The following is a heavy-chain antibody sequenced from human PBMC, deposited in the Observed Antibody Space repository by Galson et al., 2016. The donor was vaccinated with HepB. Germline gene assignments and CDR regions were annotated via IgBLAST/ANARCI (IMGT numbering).Heavy chain of an antibody. CDR3: TRDTEYSSAVY. V-gene: IGHV1-3*01. Sequence: SVKVSCKASGYTFTTYSLHWVRLAPGQRLEWMGWINVVNGNTKYSQKFEGRVTITRDTAASTTYMELSGLRFEDTAMYFCTRDTEYSSAVYWGQGALVTVSS. CDR1: GYTFTTYS. J-gene: IGHJ4*02. D-gene: IGHD6-19*01. CDR2: INVVNGNT.